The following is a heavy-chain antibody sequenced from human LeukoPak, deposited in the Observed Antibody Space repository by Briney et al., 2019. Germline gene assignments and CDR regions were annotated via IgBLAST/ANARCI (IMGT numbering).Heavy chain of an antibody. V-gene: IGHV3-66*01. CDR2: LYSGGST. Sequence: GGSLRLSCAASGITVSSNKMNWVRQAPGKGLEWVSVLYSGGSTNYADSVKGRFTISRDNSKNALYLQMNSLRAEDTAVYYCARDLGLGVIDYWGQGTLVIVSS. D-gene: IGHD3-16*01. J-gene: IGHJ4*02. CDR3: ARDLGLGVIDY. CDR1: GITVSSNK.